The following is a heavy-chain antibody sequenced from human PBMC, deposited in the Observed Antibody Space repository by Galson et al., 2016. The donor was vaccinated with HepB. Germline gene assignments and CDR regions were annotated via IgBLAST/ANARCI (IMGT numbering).Heavy chain of an antibody. CDR1: GFTFDDYA. Sequence: SLRLSCAASGFTFDDYAMHWVRQVPGKGLEWVAGFSWQSGSINYADPVKGRFTISRDSAQNSLYLEMNSLRDEDTAIYFCAKDRHAEIVGPLDYWGQGTLVTVSS. V-gene: IGHV3-9*01. CDR2: FSWQSGSI. D-gene: IGHD5-12*01. CDR3: AKDRHAEIVGPLDY. J-gene: IGHJ4*02.